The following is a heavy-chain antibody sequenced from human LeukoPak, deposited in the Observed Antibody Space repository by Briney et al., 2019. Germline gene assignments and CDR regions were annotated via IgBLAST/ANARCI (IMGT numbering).Heavy chain of an antibody. D-gene: IGHD3-9*01. CDR1: XYTLTELS. V-gene: IGHV1-24*01. CDR2: XXPXEGXT. Sequence: SXYTLTELSXXXXGQAXXKGLXXXXXXXPXEGXTIYSQKFQGRVTMTEDTSTDTAYMELSSLRSEDTAVYYCAIKPHPYDILTGYHDGIFDYWGQGTLVTVSS. CDR3: AIKPHPYDILTGYHDGIFDY. J-gene: IGHJ4*02.